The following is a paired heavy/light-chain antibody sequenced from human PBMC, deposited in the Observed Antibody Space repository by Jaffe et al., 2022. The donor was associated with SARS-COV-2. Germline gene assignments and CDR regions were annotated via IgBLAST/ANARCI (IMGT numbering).Heavy chain of an antibody. V-gene: IGHV3-43*02. CDR3: AKTFGDFLYSYGYSYYYGMDV. J-gene: IGHJ6*02. D-gene: IGHD5-18*01. Sequence: EVQLVESGGGVVQPGGSLRLSCAASGFTFDDYAMHWVRQAPGKGLEWVSLISGDGGSTYYADSVKGRFTISRDNSKNSLYLQMNSLRTEDTALYYCAKTFGDFLYSYGYSYYYGMDVWGQGTTVTVSS. CDR2: ISGDGGST. CDR1: GFTFDDYA.
Light chain of an antibody. J-gene: IGKJ2*01. CDR3: MQALQTAGYT. Sequence: DIVMTQSPLSLPVTPGEPASISCRSSQSLLHSNGYNYLDWYLQKPGQSPQLLIYLGSNRASGVPDRFSGSGSGTDFTLKISRVEAEDVGVYYCMQALQTAGYTFGQGTKLEIK. CDR2: LGS. V-gene: IGKV2-28*01. CDR1: QSLLHSNGYNY.